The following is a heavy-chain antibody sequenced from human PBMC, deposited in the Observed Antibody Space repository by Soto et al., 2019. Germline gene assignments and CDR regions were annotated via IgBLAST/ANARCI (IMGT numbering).Heavy chain of an antibody. CDR1: GGSLSTNP. D-gene: IGHD2-15*01. V-gene: IGHV1-69*06. J-gene: IGHJ4*02. Sequence: GASVTVSCKASGGSLSTNPISWVRQAPGQGLEWMGGTGSGTGPGNHAQKFQGRLTVTADKSTSTVYMELTNLSSEDTAVYYCARRDSGGFYRFFDSWGQGTLVTVSS. CDR2: TGSGTGPG. CDR3: ARRDSGGFYRFFDS.